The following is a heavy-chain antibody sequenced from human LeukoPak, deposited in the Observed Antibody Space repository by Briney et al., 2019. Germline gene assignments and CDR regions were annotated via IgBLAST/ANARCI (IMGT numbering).Heavy chain of an antibody. J-gene: IGHJ4*02. CDR1: GGSIRSYY. D-gene: IGHD3-22*01. CDR2: IYISGNT. Sequence: ASETLSLTCTVSGGSIRSYYWSWIRQPAGKGLEWIGRIYISGNTWYKPSLQSRVTMSVDTSKNQFSLKMSSLTAADTAVYYCARSNLGSYDQSGYYHYWGQGTRVTVSS. CDR3: ARSNLGSYDQSGYYHY. V-gene: IGHV4-4*07.